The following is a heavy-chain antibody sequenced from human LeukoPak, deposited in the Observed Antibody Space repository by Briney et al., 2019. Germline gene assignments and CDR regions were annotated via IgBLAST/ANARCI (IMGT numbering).Heavy chain of an antibody. CDR3: ARPYSSGWYEFDY. V-gene: IGHV3-48*03. J-gene: IGHJ4*02. CDR2: ISSSGSTV. CDR1: GFTFSSYE. Sequence: VGSLRLSCGASGFTFSSYEMNWVRQAPGKGLEWVSYISSSGSTVYYADSVKGRFTISRDNAKNSLYLQMNSLRAEDTAVYYCARPYSSGWYEFDYWGQGTLVTVSS. D-gene: IGHD6-19*01.